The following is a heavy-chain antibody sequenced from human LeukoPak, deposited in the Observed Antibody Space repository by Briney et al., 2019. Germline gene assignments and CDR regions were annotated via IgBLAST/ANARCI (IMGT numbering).Heavy chain of an antibody. J-gene: IGHJ4*02. CDR3: ARGTPTFWSGYYSY. Sequence: PGRSLRLSCAASGFTFYNYAMHWVRQAPGKGLEWVAVISYDGSNKYCADSVKGRFTISRDNSKNTLYLQMNSLRAEDTAVYYCARGTPTFWSGYYSYWGQGTLVTVSS. V-gene: IGHV3-30*04. D-gene: IGHD3-3*01. CDR2: ISYDGSNK. CDR1: GFTFYNYA.